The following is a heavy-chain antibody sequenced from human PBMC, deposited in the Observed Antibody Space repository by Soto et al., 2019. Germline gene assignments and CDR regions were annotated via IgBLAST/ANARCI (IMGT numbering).Heavy chain of an antibody. Sequence: GGSLRLSCAASGFTFSTYAMGWVRQAPGKGLEWVSAISGSGGTTHYADAVKGRFTISRDSAKNTLYLQMNSLTIEDTAVYYCAKDRDFWGGYYKHRGFDYWGQGTLVTVSS. D-gene: IGHD3-3*01. CDR3: AKDRDFWGGYYKHRGFDY. J-gene: IGHJ4*02. CDR1: GFTFSTYA. CDR2: ISGSGGTT. V-gene: IGHV3-23*01.